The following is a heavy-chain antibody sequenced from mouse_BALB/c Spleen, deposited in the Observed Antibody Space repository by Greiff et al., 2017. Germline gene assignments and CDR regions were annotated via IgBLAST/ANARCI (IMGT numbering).Heavy chain of an antibody. V-gene: IGHV5-9-3*01. J-gene: IGHJ2*01. CDR2: ISSGGSYT. CDR3: ARQDYGYFDY. D-gene: IGHD2-4*01. CDR1: GFTFSSYA. Sequence: EVMLVESGGGLVKPGGSLKLSCAASGFTFSSYAMSWVRQTPEKRLEWVATISSGGSYTYYPDSVKGRFTISRDNAKNTLYLQMSSLRSEDTAMYYCARQDYGYFDYWGQGTTLTVSS.